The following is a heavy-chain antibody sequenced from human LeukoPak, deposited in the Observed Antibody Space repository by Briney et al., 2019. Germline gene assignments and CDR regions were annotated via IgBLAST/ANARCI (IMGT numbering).Heavy chain of an antibody. V-gene: IGHV4-59*01. CDR1: GGSISSYY. CDR2: IYYTGST. CDR3: ARFHTAVVKSGYYYYMDV. D-gene: IGHD5-18*01. Sequence: PSETLSLTCTVSGGSISSYYWSWIRQPPGKGLEWIGYIYYTGSTSYNPSLKSRVTISIDTSKNQFSLKLNSVTAADTAVYYCARFHTAVVKSGYYYYMDVWGKGTTVTVSS. J-gene: IGHJ6*03.